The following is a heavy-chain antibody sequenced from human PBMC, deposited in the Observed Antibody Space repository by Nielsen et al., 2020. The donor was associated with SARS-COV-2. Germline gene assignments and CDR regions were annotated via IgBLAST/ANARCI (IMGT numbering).Heavy chain of an antibody. CDR2: MSSDGRNE. CDR1: GFDFSDFG. J-gene: IGHJ3*02. CDR3: AKYQQQLAKTNDAFDI. Sequence: GESLKISCAVSGFDFSDFGIHWVRQAPGKGLEWVAVMSSDGRNELYADSVRGRFSISRDNSKNTLYLQMNSLRAEDTAVYYCAKYQQQLAKTNDAFDIWGQGTMVTVSS. D-gene: IGHD6-13*01. V-gene: IGHV3-30*18.